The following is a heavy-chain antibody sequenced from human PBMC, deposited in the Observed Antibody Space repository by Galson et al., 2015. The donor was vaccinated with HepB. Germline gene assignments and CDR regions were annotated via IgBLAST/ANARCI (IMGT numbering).Heavy chain of an antibody. Sequence: PRPSCAASGFTFSSHPMCWVRPAPGKGLEWVAAVNSGGGTNYADSVKGRFTVSRDNSKDTVYLQMNSLRAEDTALYYCAKTHPGSESYSAFDLWGQGTMVTVSS. V-gene: IGHV3-23*01. J-gene: IGHJ3*01. CDR3: AKTHPGSESYSAFDL. D-gene: IGHD3-10*01. CDR2: VNSGGGT. CDR1: GFTFSSHP.